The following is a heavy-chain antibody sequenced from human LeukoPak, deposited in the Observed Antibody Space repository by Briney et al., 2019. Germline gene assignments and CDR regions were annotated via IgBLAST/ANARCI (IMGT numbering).Heavy chain of an antibody. Sequence: GASVKVSCKASGGTFSSYTISWVRQAPGQGLEWMGRIIPILGIANYAQKFQGRVTITADKSTSTAYMELSSLRSEDTAVYYCARDEGDIVVVQKEGGASWFDPWGQGTLVTVSS. V-gene: IGHV1-69*04. CDR1: GGTFSSYT. J-gene: IGHJ5*02. CDR2: IIPILGIA. D-gene: IGHD2-2*01. CDR3: ARDEGDIVVVQKEGGASWFDP.